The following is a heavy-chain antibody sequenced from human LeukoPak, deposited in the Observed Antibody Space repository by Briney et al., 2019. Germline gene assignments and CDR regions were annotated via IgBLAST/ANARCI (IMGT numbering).Heavy chain of an antibody. D-gene: IGHD1-26*01. J-gene: IGHJ4*02. CDR1: GFTFSTYW. CDR2: LNSDGSTT. CDR3: AREVGAIDY. Sequence: PGGSLRVSSAASGFTFSTYWMYWVRQAPGKGLGRVSRLNSDGSTTTYPDSVKGRFTISRDNAKHTLYLQMNSLRAEDTAVYYCAREVGAIDYWGQGTLVTVSS. V-gene: IGHV3-74*01.